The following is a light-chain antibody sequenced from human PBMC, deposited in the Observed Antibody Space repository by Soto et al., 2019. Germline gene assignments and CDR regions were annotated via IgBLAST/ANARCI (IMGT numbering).Light chain of an antibody. J-gene: IGLJ1*01. CDR1: SSDVGNNNS. V-gene: IGLV2-11*01. CDR2: DVN. Sequence: QSVLTQPRSVSGSPGQSVTISCTGTSSDVGNNNSVSWYQHHPGKAPKLMIYDVNKWPSGVPDRFSGSKSGNTASLTISGLQAEDEADYYCCSYIGSYSYVFGTGTKVTVL. CDR3: CSYIGSYSYV.